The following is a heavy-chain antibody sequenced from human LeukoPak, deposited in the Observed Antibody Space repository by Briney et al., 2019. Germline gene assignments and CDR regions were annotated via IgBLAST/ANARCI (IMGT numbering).Heavy chain of an antibody. V-gene: IGHV3-7*01. CDR1: GFNLSRYW. J-gene: IGHJ4*02. D-gene: IGHD6-6*01. CDR2: IKGDGSEK. Sequence: GGSLRLSCAASGFNLSRYWMRWVRQTPGKGLVSVASIKGDGSEKYYVGSVKGRFTISRDNAESSLFLQMNSLRADDTAVYYCAREVYGGCFDYWGQGTPVTVSS. CDR3: AREVYGGCFDY.